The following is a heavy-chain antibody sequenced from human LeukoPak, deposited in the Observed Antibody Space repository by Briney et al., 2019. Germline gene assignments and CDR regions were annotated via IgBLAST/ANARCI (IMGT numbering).Heavy chain of an antibody. Sequence: GGSLRLSCAASGFTFSAYWMHWVRQAPGKGLEWVSAISGVVVSTYYADSVQGRFIISRGNSKNTLYLQMNSLRVEDTAVYYCAAAATLRDAFDIWGQGTMVTVSS. J-gene: IGHJ3*02. CDR2: ISGVVVST. V-gene: IGHV3-23*01. CDR1: GFTFSAYW. D-gene: IGHD2-2*01. CDR3: AAAATLRDAFDI.